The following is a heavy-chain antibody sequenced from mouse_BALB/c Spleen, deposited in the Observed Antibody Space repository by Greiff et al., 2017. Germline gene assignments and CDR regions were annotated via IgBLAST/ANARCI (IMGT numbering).Heavy chain of an antibody. D-gene: IGHD2-4*01. J-gene: IGHJ4*01. CDR3: ARGRVYYDYDDAMDY. CDR1: GFTFSSYA. V-gene: IGHV5-6-5*01. CDR2: ISSGGST. Sequence: DVMLVESGGGLVKPGGSLKLSCAASGFTFSSYAMSWVRQTPEKRLEWVASISSGGSTYYPDSVKGRFTISRDNARNILYLQMSSLRSEDTAMYYCARGRVYYDYDDAMDYWGQGTSVTVSS.